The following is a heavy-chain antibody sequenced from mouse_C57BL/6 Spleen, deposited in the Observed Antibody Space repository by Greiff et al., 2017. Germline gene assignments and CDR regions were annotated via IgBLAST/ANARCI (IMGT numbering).Heavy chain of an antibody. CDR2: INPNNGGT. CDR3: KAYYGSWDWYFDV. V-gene: IGHV1-18*01. J-gene: IGHJ1*03. Sequence: EVKLMESGPELVKPGASVKIPCKASGYTFTDYNMDWVKQSHGQSLEWIGDINPNNGGTIYNQKFKGKATLTVDKSSSTAYMELRSLTSEDTAVYSCKAYYGSWDWYFDVWGTGTTVTVSS. CDR1: GYTFTDYN. D-gene: IGHD1-1*01.